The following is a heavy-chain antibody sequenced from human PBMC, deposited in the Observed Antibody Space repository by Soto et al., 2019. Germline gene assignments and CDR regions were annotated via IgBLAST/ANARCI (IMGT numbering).Heavy chain of an antibody. D-gene: IGHD1-20*01. CDR1: GGTFSSYT. CDR3: AREVQGMATFYYGMDV. J-gene: IGHJ6*02. Sequence: QVQLVQSGAEVKKPGSSVKVSCKASGGTFSSYTISWVRQAPGQGLEWIGRIIPILGIANYAQKFQGRVTITADKSTSTAYMELSSPRSEDTAVYYCAREVQGMATFYYGMDVWGQGTTVTVSS. V-gene: IGHV1-69*08. CDR2: IIPILGIA.